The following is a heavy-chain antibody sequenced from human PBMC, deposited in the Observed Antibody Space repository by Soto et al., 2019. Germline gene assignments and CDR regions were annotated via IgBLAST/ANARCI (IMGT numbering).Heavy chain of an antibody. V-gene: IGHV3-23*01. J-gene: IGHJ4*02. CDR1: GFSLSSYI. CDR3: ARDSRNLDF. Sequence: RGSLRLSCAASGFSLSSYIMSWVRQAPGKGLEWVSSISGGSVTSYYADSVNGRFTISRDNSRNLLFLQLNSLGADDTAIYYCARDSRNLDFWGQGTLVTSPQ. CDR2: ISGGSVTS.